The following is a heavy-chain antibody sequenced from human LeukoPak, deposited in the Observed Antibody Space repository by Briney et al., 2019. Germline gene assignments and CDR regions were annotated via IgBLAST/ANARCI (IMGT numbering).Heavy chain of an antibody. J-gene: IGHJ3*02. Sequence: PSETLSLTCTVSGGSISSYYWSWIRQPPGKGLEWIGCIYYSGSTNYNRSLKSRVTISVDTSKNQFSLKLSSVTAADTAVYYCAGGYSYGLPSEAFDIWGQGTMVTVSS. D-gene: IGHD5-18*01. CDR3: AGGYSYGLPSEAFDI. CDR1: GGSISSYY. V-gene: IGHV4-59*01. CDR2: IYYSGST.